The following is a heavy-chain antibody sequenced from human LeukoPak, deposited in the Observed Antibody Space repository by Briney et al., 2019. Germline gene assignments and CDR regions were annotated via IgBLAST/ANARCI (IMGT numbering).Heavy chain of an antibody. V-gene: IGHV4-59*01. CDR3: ARVPPYGDYVFDY. CDR2: IYYSGST. CDR1: GGSISSYY. Sequence: KPSETLSLTCTVSGGSISSYYWSWIRQPPGKGLEWIGYIYYSGSTNYNPSLKSRVTISVDTSKNQFSLKLSSVTAADTAVYYCARVPPYGDYVFDYWGQGTLVTVSS. J-gene: IGHJ4*02. D-gene: IGHD4-17*01.